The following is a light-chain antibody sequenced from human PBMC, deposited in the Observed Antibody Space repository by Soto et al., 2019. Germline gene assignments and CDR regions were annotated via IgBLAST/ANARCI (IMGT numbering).Light chain of an antibody. V-gene: IGKV3-11*01. CDR3: QQRGNWPPQT. CDR2: DAS. Sequence: EIVLTQSPGTLCLSSGERATLSCRASQSVSTYLAWYQQRPGQAPRLLIYDASKRATGIAARFSGSGSGTDFTLTISSLEPEDFAVYYCQQRGNWPPQTFGQGTKVDIK. J-gene: IGKJ1*01. CDR1: QSVSTY.